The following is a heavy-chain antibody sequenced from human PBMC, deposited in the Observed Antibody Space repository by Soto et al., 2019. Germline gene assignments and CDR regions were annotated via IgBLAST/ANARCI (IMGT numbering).Heavy chain of an antibody. CDR1: GYTFTSYA. V-gene: IGHV1-3*01. J-gene: IGHJ4*02. Sequence: ASVKFSCKASGYTFTSYAMHWVRQAPGQRLEWMGWINAGNGNTKYSQKLQGRVTITRDTSARTAYMELSSLRSEDTAVYYCARVRGSYNFEYWGEGTLVTVSS. CDR2: INAGNGNT. D-gene: IGHD1-26*01. CDR3: ARVRGSYNFEY.